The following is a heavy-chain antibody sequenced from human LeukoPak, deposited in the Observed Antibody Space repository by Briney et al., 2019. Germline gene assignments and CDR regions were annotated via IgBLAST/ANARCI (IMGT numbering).Heavy chain of an antibody. CDR1: GYTFTSYG. CDR2: ISAYNGNT. Sequence: ASVKVSCKASGYTFTSYGISWVRQAPGQGLEWMGWISAYNGNTKYAQKLQGRVTMTTDTSTSTAYMELRNLRSDDTAVYYCARTVAATSYSYYYYMDVWGKGTMVTVSS. V-gene: IGHV1-18*01. CDR3: ARTVAATSYSYYYYMDV. J-gene: IGHJ6*03. D-gene: IGHD6-19*01.